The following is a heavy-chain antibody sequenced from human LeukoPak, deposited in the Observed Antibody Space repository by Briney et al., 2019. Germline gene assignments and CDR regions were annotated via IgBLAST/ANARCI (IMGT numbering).Heavy chain of an antibody. CDR1: GFTFSSYS. D-gene: IGHD3-16*01. V-gene: IGHV3-48*01. CDR3: ARDLFGFLHPSYYYYMDV. Sequence: GGSLRLSCAASGFTFSSYSMNWVRQAPGKGLEWVSYISSSSSTIYYADSVKGGFTISTDTAKNSLYLQMNSLRAEDTAVYYCARDLFGFLHPSYYYYMDVWGKGTTVTVSS. J-gene: IGHJ6*03. CDR2: ISSSSSTI.